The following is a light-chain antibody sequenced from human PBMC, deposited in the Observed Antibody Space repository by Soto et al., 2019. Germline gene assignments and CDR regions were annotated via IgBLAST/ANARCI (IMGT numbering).Light chain of an antibody. CDR3: SSYTSSRIDYV. CDR1: SSDVGGYSY. CDR2: EVS. J-gene: IGLJ1*01. Sequence: QSALTQPASVSGSPGQSITISCTGTSSDVGGYSYVSWYQQHPGKAPKLMIYEVSNRPSGVSNRFSGSKSGNTASLTISGLQAEDEADYYCSSYTSSRIDYVFGTGTKLTFL. V-gene: IGLV2-14*01.